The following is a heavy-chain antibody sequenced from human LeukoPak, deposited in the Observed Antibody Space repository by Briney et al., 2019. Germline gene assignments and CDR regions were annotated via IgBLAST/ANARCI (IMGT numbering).Heavy chain of an antibody. CDR2: IWYDGSNK. CDR3: AREVVPAALFRGYYFDY. CDR1: GFTFSSYG. J-gene: IGHJ4*02. Sequence: SGGSLRLSCAASGFTFSSYGMHWVRQAPGKGLEWVAVIWYDGSNKYYADSVKGRFTISRDNSKNTLYLQMNSLRAEDTAVYYCAREVVPAALFRGYYFDYWGQGTLVTVSS. V-gene: IGHV3-33*01. D-gene: IGHD2-2*01.